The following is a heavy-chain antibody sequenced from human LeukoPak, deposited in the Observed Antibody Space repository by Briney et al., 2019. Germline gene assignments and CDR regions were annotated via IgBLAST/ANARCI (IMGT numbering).Heavy chain of an antibody. CDR1: GFTFNIYS. V-gene: IGHV3-23*01. Sequence: PGGSLRLSCAASGFTFNIYSISWVRQAPGKGLEWVSAISGSGGSTYYADSVKGRFTISRDNSKNTLYLQMNSLRAEDTAVYYCARVQGRYYYGSEILHAFDIWGQGTMVTVSS. CDR2: ISGSGGST. CDR3: ARVQGRYYYGSEILHAFDI. J-gene: IGHJ3*02. D-gene: IGHD3-10*01.